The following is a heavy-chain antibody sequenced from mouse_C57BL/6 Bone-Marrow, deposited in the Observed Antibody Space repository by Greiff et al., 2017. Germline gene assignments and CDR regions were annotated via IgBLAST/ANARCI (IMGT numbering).Heavy chain of an antibody. V-gene: IGHV1-64*01. CDR2: IHPNSGST. CDR1: GYTFTSYW. Sequence: QVQLQQPGAELVKPGASVKLSCKASGYTFTSYWMHWVKQRPGQGLEWIGMIHPNSGSTNYNEKFKSKATLTVDKSSSTAYMQLSSLTSEDSAVYYCARGGVVATGFDYWGHGTTLTVSS. D-gene: IGHD1-1*01. CDR3: ARGGVVATGFDY. J-gene: IGHJ2*01.